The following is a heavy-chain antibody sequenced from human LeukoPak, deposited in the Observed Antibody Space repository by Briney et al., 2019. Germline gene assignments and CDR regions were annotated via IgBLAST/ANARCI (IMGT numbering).Heavy chain of an antibody. CDR3: ARFIGSSGYYDY. D-gene: IGHD3-22*01. CDR1: GVSISGYY. Sequence: PPETLSLTCTVSGVSISGYYWSWIRQPPGKGLELIGYIFSTGITDYNPSLKSRVTISVDTSKNQFSLKLSSVTAADTAVYYCARFIGSSGYYDYWGQGTLVTVPS. V-gene: IGHV4-59*01. CDR2: IFSTGIT. J-gene: IGHJ4*02.